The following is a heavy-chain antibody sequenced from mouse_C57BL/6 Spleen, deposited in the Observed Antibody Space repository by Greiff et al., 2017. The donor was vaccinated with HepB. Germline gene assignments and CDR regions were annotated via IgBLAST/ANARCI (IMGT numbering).Heavy chain of an antibody. V-gene: IGHV3-1*01. Sequence: DVMLVESGPGMVKPSQSLSLTCTVTGYSITSGYDWHWIRHFPGNKLEWMGYISYSGSTNYNPSLKSRISITHDTSKNHFFLKLNSVTTEDTATYYCARGGDSPGYFDYWGQGTTLTVSS. CDR2: ISYSGST. J-gene: IGHJ2*01. CDR1: GYSITSGYD. CDR3: ARGGDSPGYFDY. D-gene: IGHD3-2*02.